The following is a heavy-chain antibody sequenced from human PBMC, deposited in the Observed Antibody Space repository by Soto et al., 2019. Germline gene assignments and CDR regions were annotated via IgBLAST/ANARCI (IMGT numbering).Heavy chain of an antibody. CDR2: ISGSGGST. J-gene: IGHJ4*02. CDR3: AKDRRSQSVFGYFDY. V-gene: IGHV3-23*01. Sequence: EVQLLESGGGLVQPGGSLRLSCAASGVTFSSYAMSWVRQAPGKGLEWVSAISGSGGSTYYADSVKGRFTISRDNSKNTLYLQMNSLRAEDTAVYYCAKDRRSQSVFGYFDYWGQGTLVTVSS. CDR1: GVTFSSYA. D-gene: IGHD3-3*01.